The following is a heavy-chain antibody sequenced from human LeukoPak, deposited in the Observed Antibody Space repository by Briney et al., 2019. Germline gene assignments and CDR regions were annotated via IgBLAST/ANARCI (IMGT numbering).Heavy chain of an antibody. Sequence: GGSLRLSCAASGFTFSSYGMSWVRQAPGKGLEWVSGISGSGGSTYYADSVKGRFTISRDNSKNTVYLQMNSLRAEDTAIYYYAKDTSAVAGTGTNWFDPWGQGTLVTVSS. CDR3: AKDTSAVAGTGTNWFDP. CDR1: GFTFSSYG. J-gene: IGHJ5*02. D-gene: IGHD6-19*01. V-gene: IGHV3-23*01. CDR2: ISGSGGST.